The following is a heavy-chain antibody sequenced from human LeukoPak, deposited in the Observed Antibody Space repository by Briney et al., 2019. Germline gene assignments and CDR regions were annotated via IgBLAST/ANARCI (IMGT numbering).Heavy chain of an antibody. CDR3: ARLGEELYPYYYYGMDV. V-gene: IGHV1-2*02. CDR2: INPNSGGT. D-gene: IGHD3-10*01. Sequence: SVKVSCKASGYTFTGYYMHWVRQAPGQGLEWMGWINPNSGGTNYAQKFQGRVTMTRDTSISTAYMELSRLRSDDTAVYYCARLGEELYPYYYYGMDVWGQGTTVTVSS. CDR1: GYTFTGYY. J-gene: IGHJ6*02.